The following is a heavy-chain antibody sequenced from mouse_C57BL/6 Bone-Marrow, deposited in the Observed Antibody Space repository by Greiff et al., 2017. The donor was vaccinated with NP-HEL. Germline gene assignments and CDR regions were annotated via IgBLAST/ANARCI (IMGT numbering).Heavy chain of an antibody. Sequence: VQLQQSGAELARPGASVKLSCKASGYTFTSYCISWVKQRTGQGLEWIGEIYPRSGNTYYNAKFKGKATLTADKSSTTAYMELRSLTSEDSAVYFCAAGSSHWYFDVWGTGTTVTVSS. CDR1: GYTFTSYC. CDR2: IYPRSGNT. CDR3: AAGSSHWYFDV. J-gene: IGHJ1*03. V-gene: IGHV1-81*01. D-gene: IGHD1-1*01.